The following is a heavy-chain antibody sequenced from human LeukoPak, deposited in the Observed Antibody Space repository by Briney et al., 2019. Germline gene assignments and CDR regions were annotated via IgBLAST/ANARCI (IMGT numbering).Heavy chain of an antibody. J-gene: IGHJ4*02. D-gene: IGHD5-12*01. CDR3: ARGRYSGYDYVIHVAKRPYYFDY. CDR1: GGSITQTNY. V-gene: IGHV4-4*02. Sequence: PSGTLSLTCGVSGGSITQTNYWPWVRQPPGKGLEWIGEVNLQGSTNYNPSLMGRVAISVDKSENHVSLQLTSVTAADTAVYYCARGRYSGYDYVIHVAKRPYYFDYWGQGTLVTVSS. CDR2: VNLQGST.